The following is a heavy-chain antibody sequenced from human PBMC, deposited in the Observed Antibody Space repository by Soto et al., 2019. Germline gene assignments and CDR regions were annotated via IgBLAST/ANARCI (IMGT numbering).Heavy chain of an antibody. CDR1: GTIFSSYT. J-gene: IGHJ6*02. D-gene: IGHD3-16*01. Sequence: QVQLVQSGAEVKKPGSSVRVSCKASGTIFSSYTISWVRQAPGQGLEWMGRIIPILGETNSAQKFQGRVTLTEDKSTNTADRQLNSLRLEDTAVYYCARGLGGRMDDWGQGATVTVSS. CDR3: ARGLGGRMDD. CDR2: IIPILGET. V-gene: IGHV1-69*08.